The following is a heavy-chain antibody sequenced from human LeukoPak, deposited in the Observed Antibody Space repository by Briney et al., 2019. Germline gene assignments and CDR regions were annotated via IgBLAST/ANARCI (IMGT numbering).Heavy chain of an antibody. D-gene: IGHD3-3*01. Sequence: ASVKVSCKASGYTFTSYGISWVRQAPGQGLEWMGWINTNTGNPTYAQGFTGRFVFSLDTSVSTAYLQISSLKAEDTAVYYCAREGPFWSGYYSDYYYYYGMDVWGQGTTVTVSS. V-gene: IGHV7-4-1*02. J-gene: IGHJ6*02. CDR1: GYTFTSYG. CDR2: INTNTGNP. CDR3: AREGPFWSGYYSDYYYYYGMDV.